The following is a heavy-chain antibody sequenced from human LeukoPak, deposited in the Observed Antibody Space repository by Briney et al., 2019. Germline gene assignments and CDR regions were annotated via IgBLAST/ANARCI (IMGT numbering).Heavy chain of an antibody. CDR2: IYHSGST. CDR1: GYSISSGYY. J-gene: IGHJ4*02. Sequence: SETLSLTCTVSGYSISSGYYWGWIRQPPGKGLEWIGSIYHSGSTYYNPSLKSRVTISVDTSKNQFSLKLSSVTAADTAVYYCARTLAAAGTFDYWGQGTLVTVSS. CDR3: ARTLAAAGTFDY. D-gene: IGHD6-13*01. V-gene: IGHV4-38-2*02.